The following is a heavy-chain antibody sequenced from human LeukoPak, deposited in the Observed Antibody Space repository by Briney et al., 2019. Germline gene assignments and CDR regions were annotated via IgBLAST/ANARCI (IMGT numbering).Heavy chain of an antibody. J-gene: IGHJ4*02. CDR3: ARDNPPDY. V-gene: IGHV3-7*03. CDR1: GFTFSSSW. CDR2: IKQDGSEK. Sequence: GGSLRLSCVASGFTFSSSWMSWVRQAPGKGLEWVANIKQDGSEKSYVESVRGRFTISRDNAKNPLYLQLNSLRAEDTALYYCARDNPPDYWGQGTLVTVSS.